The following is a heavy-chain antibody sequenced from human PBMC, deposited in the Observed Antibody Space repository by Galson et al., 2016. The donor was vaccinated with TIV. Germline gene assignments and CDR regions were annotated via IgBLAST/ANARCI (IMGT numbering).Heavy chain of an antibody. CDR1: GFTFSNYW. J-gene: IGHJ4*02. CDR3: ARWGAYYDILTGYDWMFFLDY. V-gene: IGHV3-7*01. CDR2: IKHDGTER. Sequence: SLRLSCAASGFTFSNYWMSWVRRAPGKGLEWVANIKHDGTERHYVDSLKGRFTISRDNAKNSLYLQMNSLRAEDTAVYYCARWGAYYDILTGYDWMFFLDYWGQGTLVAVSS. D-gene: IGHD3-9*01.